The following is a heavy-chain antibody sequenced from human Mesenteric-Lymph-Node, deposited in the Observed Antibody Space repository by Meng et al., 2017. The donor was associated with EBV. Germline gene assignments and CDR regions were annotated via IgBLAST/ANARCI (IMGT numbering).Heavy chain of an antibody. CDR2: IYHGGYT. CDR3: ARLLAVPGTPSNTFDF. Sequence: QVQLQEPGPGLVKPSGTLSLTCAVSGDSISTSNWWTWVRQPPGKGLEWIGEIYHGGYTNYNPSLKSRVTISVDMSKNQFSLKLSSVTAADTAVYYCARLLAVPGTPSNTFDFWGQGTLVTVSS. D-gene: IGHD6-19*01. V-gene: IGHV4-4*02. CDR1: GDSISTSNW. J-gene: IGHJ4*02.